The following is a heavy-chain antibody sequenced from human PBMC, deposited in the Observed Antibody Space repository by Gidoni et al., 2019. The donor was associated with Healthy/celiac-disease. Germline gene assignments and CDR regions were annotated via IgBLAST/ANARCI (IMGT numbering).Heavy chain of an antibody. D-gene: IGHD4-17*01. V-gene: IGHV3-21*01. Sequence: EVQLVESGCGLVKPGGSLRLSCAASGFTFSSSSMNWVRQAPGKGLELFSSISSSSSYIYYADSVKGRFTISRDNAKNSLYLQMNSLRAEDTAVYYCARVDYGDYCFGETAWYYFDYWGQGTLVTVS. CDR2: ISSSSSYI. CDR1: GFTFSSSS. CDR3: ARVDYGDYCFGETAWYYFDY. J-gene: IGHJ4*02.